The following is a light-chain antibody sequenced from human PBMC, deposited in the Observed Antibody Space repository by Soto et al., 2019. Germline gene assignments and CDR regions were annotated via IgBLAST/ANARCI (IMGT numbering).Light chain of an antibody. V-gene: IGKV3-11*01. CDR3: QQRITWPT. Sequence: DIVLTQSPATLSLSPGERATLSCRASQSVSSYLVWYQQKPGQAPRLLIYDSSNRATGIPARFSGSGSGTDFTLTISSLAPEDSAVYYCQQRITWPTFGQGTKVEIK. CDR2: DSS. J-gene: IGKJ1*01. CDR1: QSVSSY.